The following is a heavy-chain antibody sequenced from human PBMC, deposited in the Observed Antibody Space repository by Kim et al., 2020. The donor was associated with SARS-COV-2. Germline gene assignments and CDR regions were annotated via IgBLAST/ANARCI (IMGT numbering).Heavy chain of an antibody. V-gene: IGHV4-39*01. CDR3: AIIKRFADYVDS. Sequence: SETLSLTCTVSGDSITNDRYFWGWIRQPPGRGLEWIGNVFYTGDIYAKPSLMGRLTISVDTSRTQFSLELRSVTAADAAVYFCAIIKRFADYVDSWCQGT. CDR2: VFYTGDI. D-gene: IGHD3-10*01. J-gene: IGHJ4*02. CDR1: GDSITNDRYF.